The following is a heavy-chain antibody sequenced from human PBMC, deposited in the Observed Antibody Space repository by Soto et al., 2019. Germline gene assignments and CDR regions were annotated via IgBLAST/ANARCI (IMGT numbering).Heavy chain of an antibody. Sequence: QVHLVQSGAEVKKPGASGKVSCQASGYAFTTYGITWVRQAPGQGLEWMGWISAHNGNTNYAQKLQGRVTVTRDTSTSTAYMELRSLRSDDTAVYYCARGRYGDYWGQGALVTVSS. V-gene: IGHV1-18*01. CDR3: ARGRYGDY. CDR2: ISAHNGNT. CDR1: GYAFTTYG. D-gene: IGHD1-1*01. J-gene: IGHJ4*02.